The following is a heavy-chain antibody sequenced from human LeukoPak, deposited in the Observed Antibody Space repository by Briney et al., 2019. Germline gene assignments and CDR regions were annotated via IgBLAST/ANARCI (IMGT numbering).Heavy chain of an antibody. CDR3: ARGVDTMVRGVIIRALDY. CDR2: ISSSGSTI. CDR1: GFTFSSYE. D-gene: IGHD3-10*01. V-gene: IGHV3-48*03. Sequence: PGGSLRLSCAASGFTFSSYEMNWVRQAPGKGLEWVSYISSSGSTIYYADSVKGRFTISRDNAKNSLYLQMNSLRAEDTAVYYCARGVDTMVRGVIIRALDYWGQGTLVTVSS. J-gene: IGHJ4*02.